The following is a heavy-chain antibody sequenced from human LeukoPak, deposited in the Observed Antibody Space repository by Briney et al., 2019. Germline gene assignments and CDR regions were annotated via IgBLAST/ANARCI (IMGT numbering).Heavy chain of an antibody. CDR2: IYYSGST. CDR3: ARKESGQLVRGAFDI. Sequence: SQTLSLTCTVSGGSISSGGYYWSWIRQHPGKGLEWIGYIYYSGSTYYNPSRKSRVTISVDTSKNQFSLKLSSVTAADTAVYYCARKESGQLVRGAFDIWGQGTMVTVSS. J-gene: IGHJ3*02. V-gene: IGHV4-31*03. CDR1: GGSISSGGYY. D-gene: IGHD6-6*01.